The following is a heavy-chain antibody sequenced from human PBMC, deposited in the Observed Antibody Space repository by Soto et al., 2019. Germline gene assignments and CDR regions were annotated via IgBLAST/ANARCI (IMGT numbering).Heavy chain of an antibody. Sequence: QVQLVESGGGVVQPGRSLRLSCAASGLSLRSYGLHWVRHAPGKGLEWVAVISYDEINKFYADSVKGRFTISRDKSKNVVFLQMNSLRDEDTAVYYCAKDWATTRGPGLLYNWFDTWGQGTLVTVSS. V-gene: IGHV3-30*18. J-gene: IGHJ5*02. CDR3: AKDWATTRGPGLLYNWFDT. CDR1: GLSLRSYG. D-gene: IGHD3-10*01. CDR2: ISYDEINK.